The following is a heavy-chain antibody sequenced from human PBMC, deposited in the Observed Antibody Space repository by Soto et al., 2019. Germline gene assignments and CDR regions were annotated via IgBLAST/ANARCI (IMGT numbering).Heavy chain of an antibody. V-gene: IGHV3-33*01. CDR3: ARDATVTTSWYFDL. Sequence: GGSLRLSCAASGFTFSSYGMHWVRQAPGKGLEWVAVIWYDGSNKYYADSVKGRFTISRDNSKNTLYLQMNSLRAEDTAVYYCARDATVTTSWYFDLWGRGTLVTVSS. D-gene: IGHD4-17*01. J-gene: IGHJ2*01. CDR2: IWYDGSNK. CDR1: GFTFSSYG.